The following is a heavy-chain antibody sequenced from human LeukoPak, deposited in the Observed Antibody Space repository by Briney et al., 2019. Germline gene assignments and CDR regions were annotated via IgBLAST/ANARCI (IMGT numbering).Heavy chain of an antibody. J-gene: IGHJ4*02. D-gene: IGHD6-13*01. CDR1: GDSVSSNSAA. CDR3: ARDAENSSSWYGLFDY. V-gene: IGHV6-1*01. Sequence: SQTLSLTCAISGDSVSSNSAAWNWVRQSPSRGLEWLGRTYYRSKWYNDYAVSVKSRITINPDTSKNQFSLQLNSVTPEDTAVYYCARDAENSSSWYGLFDYWGQGTLVTVSS. CDR2: TYYRSKWYN.